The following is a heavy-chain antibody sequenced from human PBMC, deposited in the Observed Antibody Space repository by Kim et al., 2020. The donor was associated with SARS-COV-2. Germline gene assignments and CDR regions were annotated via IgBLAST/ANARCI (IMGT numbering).Heavy chain of an antibody. V-gene: IGHV4-34*01. CDR3: ARDVKWDYDYVWGSYRYTHVYYYYGMDV. Sequence: SETLSLTCAVYGGSFSGYYWSWIRQPPGKGLEWIGEINHSGSTNYNPSLKSRVTISVDTSKNQFSLKLSSVTAADTAVYYCARDVKWDYDYVWGSYRYTHVYYYYGMDVWGQGTTVTVSS. D-gene: IGHD3-16*02. J-gene: IGHJ6*02. CDR2: INHSGST. CDR1: GGSFSGYY.